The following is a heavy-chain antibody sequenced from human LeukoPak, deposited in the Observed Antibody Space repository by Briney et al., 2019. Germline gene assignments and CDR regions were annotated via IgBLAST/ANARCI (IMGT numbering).Heavy chain of an antibody. D-gene: IGHD2/OR15-2a*01. J-gene: IGHJ6*03. CDR1: GGSISTSAFY. Sequence: SETLSLTCTVSGGSISTSAFYWGWIRQPPGKGLEWIGSIYDSGNEFYNPSLKSRVTISADTSKNQFSLKLNSVTAADTAMYYCARQISDHYYYYMDVWGEGITVTVSS. CDR2: IYDSGNE. CDR3: ARQISDHYYYYMDV. V-gene: IGHV4-39*01.